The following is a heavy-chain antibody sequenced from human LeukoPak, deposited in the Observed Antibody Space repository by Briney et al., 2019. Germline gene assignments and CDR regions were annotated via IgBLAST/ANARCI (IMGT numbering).Heavy chain of an antibody. CDR3: TTVYDSSGYRFDP. V-gene: IGHV3-15*01. CDR1: GFTFNNAW. Sequence: GGSLRLSCAASGFTFNNAWMSWVRQATGKGLEWVVRIKSKTDGETTHYAAPVKGRFTISRDDSKNTLYLQMNSLKTEDTAMYYCTTVYDSSGYRFDPWGQGTLVTVSS. CDR2: IKSKTDGETT. D-gene: IGHD3-22*01. J-gene: IGHJ5*02.